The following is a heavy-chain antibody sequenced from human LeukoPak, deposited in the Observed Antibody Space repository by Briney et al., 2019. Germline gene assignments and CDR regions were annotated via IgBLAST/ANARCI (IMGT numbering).Heavy chain of an antibody. CDR2: INPDGSEK. V-gene: IGHV3-7*01. D-gene: IGHD5-18*01. J-gene: IGHJ4*02. CDR3: ARQSGYSYGYSQDY. CDR1: GFTFSIYS. Sequence: GGSLRLSCAASGFTFSIYSMSWVRQAPGKGLEWAANINPDGSEKYYLDSVKGRMTISRDNTKNALYLQMSSLRAEDTAVFYCARQSGYSYGYSQDYWGQGTLVTVSS.